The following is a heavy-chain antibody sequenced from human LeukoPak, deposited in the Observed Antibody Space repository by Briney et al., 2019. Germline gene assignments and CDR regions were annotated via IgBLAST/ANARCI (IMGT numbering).Heavy chain of an antibody. CDR1: GFTFSSYG. CDR2: IRYDGSNK. D-gene: IGHD3-9*01. V-gene: IGHV3-30*02. J-gene: IGHJ4*02. CDR3: AKDLFDFDWLAIDY. Sequence: GGSLRLSCAASGFTFSSYGMHWVRQAPGKGLEWVAFIRYDGSNKYYADSVKGRFTISRDNSKNTLYLQMNSLRAEDTAVYYCAKDLFDFDWLAIDYWGQGTLVTVSS.